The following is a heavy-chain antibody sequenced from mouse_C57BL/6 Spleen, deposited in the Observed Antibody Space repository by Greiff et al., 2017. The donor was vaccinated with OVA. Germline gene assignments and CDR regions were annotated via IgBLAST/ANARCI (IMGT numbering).Heavy chain of an antibody. CDR2: ISYDGSN. CDR3: ARDLLGDFDY. Sequence: DVKLQESGPGLVKPSQSLSLTCSVTGYSITSGYYWNWIRQFPGNKLEWMGYISYDGSNNYNPSLKNRISITRDTSKNQYFLKLNSVTTEDTATYYCARDLLGDFDYWGQGTTLTVSS. D-gene: IGHD6-2*01. CDR1: GYSITSGYY. V-gene: IGHV3-6*01. J-gene: IGHJ2*01.